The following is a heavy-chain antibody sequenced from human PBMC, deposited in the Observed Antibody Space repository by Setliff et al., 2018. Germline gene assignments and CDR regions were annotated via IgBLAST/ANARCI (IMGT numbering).Heavy chain of an antibody. CDR3: TTGPYYDSSGYYVTDY. CDR2: IKSKTDGGTT. V-gene: IGHV3-15*01. CDR1: GFTFSNAW. Sequence: PGGSLRLSCAASGFTFSNAWMSWVRQAPGKGLEWVGRIKSKTDGGTTDYAAPVKGRFTISRDDSKNTLYLQMNSLKTEDTAVYYRTTGPYYDSSGYYVTDYWGQGTLVTVSS. J-gene: IGHJ4*02. D-gene: IGHD3-22*01.